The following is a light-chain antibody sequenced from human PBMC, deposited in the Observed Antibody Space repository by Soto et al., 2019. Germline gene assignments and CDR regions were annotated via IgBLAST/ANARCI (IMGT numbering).Light chain of an antibody. J-gene: IGLJ3*02. CDR1: SGHSSYA. V-gene: IGLV4-69*01. CDR2: LNSDGSH. Sequence: QLVLTQSPSASASMGGSVKLTCTLSSGHSSYAIAWHQQQPEKGPRYLMKLNSDGSHSKGDGIPDRFSGSSSGAERYLTISSLQSEDEADYYCQTWGTGIWVFGGGTKLTV. CDR3: QTWGTGIWV.